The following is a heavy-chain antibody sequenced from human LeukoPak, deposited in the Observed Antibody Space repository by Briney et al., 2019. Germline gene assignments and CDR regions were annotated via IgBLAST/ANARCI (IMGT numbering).Heavy chain of an antibody. V-gene: IGHV3-30-3*01. D-gene: IGHD6-13*01. CDR3: ARDMMRGGQLVSY. CDR1: GFTFSSYA. J-gene: IGHJ4*02. CDR2: ISYDGSNK. Sequence: GGSLRLSCAASGFTFSSYAMHWVRQAPGKGLEWVAVISYDGSNKYYADSVKGRFTISRDNSKNTLYLQMNSLRAEDTAVYYCARDMMRGGQLVSYWGQGTLVTVSS.